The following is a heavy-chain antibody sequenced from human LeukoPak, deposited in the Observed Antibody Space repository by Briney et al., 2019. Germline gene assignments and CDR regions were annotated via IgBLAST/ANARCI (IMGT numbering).Heavy chain of an antibody. J-gene: IGHJ4*02. CDR2: ISGSGGST. D-gene: IGHD4-17*01. CDR3: AKINYGDYALPFDY. Sequence: PGGSLRLSCAASGFTFSSYAMSWVRQAPGKGLEWVSAISGSGGSTYYADSVKRRFTISRDNSKNTLYLQMNSLRAENTAVYYCAKINYGDYALPFDYWGQGTLVTVSS. V-gene: IGHV3-23*01. CDR1: GFTFSSYA.